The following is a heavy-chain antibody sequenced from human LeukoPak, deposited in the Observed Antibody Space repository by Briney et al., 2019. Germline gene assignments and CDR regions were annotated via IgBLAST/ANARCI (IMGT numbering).Heavy chain of an antibody. D-gene: IGHD3-22*01. CDR2: IYYSGSI. CDR1: GASISSYY. CDR3: ARQNPSGYYNRPIDY. V-gene: IGHV4-59*01. Sequence: SETLSLICTVSGASISSYYWSWIRQPPGKGLEWIGDIYYSGSIKYNPSLKSRVTMSVDTSKNQFSLKLSSVTAADTAIYYCARQNPSGYYNRPIDYWGQGTLVTVSS. J-gene: IGHJ4*02.